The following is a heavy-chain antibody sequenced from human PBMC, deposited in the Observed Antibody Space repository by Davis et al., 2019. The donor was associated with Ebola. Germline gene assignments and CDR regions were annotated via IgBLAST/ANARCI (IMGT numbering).Heavy chain of an antibody. D-gene: IGHD6-25*01. V-gene: IGHV7-4-1*02. J-gene: IGHJ4*02. Sequence: AASVKVSCKGSGYIFSNYAMNWVRQAPGQGLEWMGWINTNTGNPTYAQGFTGRFVFSLDTSVSTAYLQISSLEAEDTAVYYCARAAAFAYWGQGTLVTVSS. CDR1: GYIFSNYA. CDR2: INTNTGNP. CDR3: ARAAAFAY.